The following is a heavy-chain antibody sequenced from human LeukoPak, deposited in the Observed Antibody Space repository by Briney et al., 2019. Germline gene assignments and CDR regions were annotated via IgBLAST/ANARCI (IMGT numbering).Heavy chain of an antibody. CDR2: VYYPGST. CDR1: GGSISSYY. J-gene: IGHJ3*01. D-gene: IGHD6-13*01. V-gene: IGHV4-59*01. Sequence: SETLSLTCTVSGGSISSYYWSWVRQPPGKGLEWIGFVYYPGSTNYSPSLKSRVTISVDTSKDQFSLKLRSVTAADTAVYYCARISSSNWYNERGAFDVWGQGTMVTVSS. CDR3: ARISSSNWYNERGAFDV.